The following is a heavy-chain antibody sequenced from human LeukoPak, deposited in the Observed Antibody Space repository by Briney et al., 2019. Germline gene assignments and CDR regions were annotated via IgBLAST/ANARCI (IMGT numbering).Heavy chain of an antibody. J-gene: IGHJ4*02. CDR3: AISFGHSYGDY. D-gene: IGHD5-18*01. V-gene: IGHV3-23*01. CDR2: ISGGGYGT. CDR1: GLTFSSYA. Sequence: GGSLRLSCAASGLTFSSYAMTWVRQAPGKGLEWVSTISGGGYGTYYADSVKGRFTISRDNAKNSLYLQMNSLRAEDTAVYYCAISFGHSYGDYWGQGTLVTVSS.